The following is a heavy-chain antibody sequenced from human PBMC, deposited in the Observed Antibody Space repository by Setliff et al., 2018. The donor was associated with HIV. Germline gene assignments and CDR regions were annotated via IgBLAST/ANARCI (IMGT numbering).Heavy chain of an antibody. J-gene: IGHJ4*02. CDR2: MNPDSGNT. D-gene: IGHD1-26*01. CDR1: GYTFINYD. Sequence: ASVKVSCKASGYTFINYDIYWVRQTTGQGLEWMGWMNPDSGNTGYAQKFQGRVTMTRNTSISTAYMDLSSLRSEDTAVYYCARSPDPYSGTTDYWGQGTLVTVSS. V-gene: IGHV1-8*02. CDR3: ARSPDPYSGTTDY.